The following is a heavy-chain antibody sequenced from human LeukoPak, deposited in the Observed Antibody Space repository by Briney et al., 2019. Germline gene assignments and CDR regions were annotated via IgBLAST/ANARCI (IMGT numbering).Heavy chain of an antibody. CDR3: ARRHSSGWYRDAFDI. V-gene: IGHV4-39*07. CDR2: IFYSGST. Sequence: SETLSLTCTVSGGSISTSNYYWGWIRQPPGKGLEWVGNIFYSGSTYYSPSLKSRVTISLDTSKNQFSLKLSSVTAADTAVYYCARRHSSGWYRDAFDIWGQGTMVTVSS. CDR1: GGSISTSNYY. D-gene: IGHD6-19*01. J-gene: IGHJ3*02.